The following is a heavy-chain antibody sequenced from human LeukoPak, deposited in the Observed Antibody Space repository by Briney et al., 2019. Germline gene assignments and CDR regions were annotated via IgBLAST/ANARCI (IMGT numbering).Heavy chain of an antibody. CDR2: IWYDGSNK. CDR3: ARDADTYYYDSSGYYPDY. Sequence: GGSLRLSCAASGFTLSSYGMHWVRQAPGKGLEWVAVIWYDGSNKYYADSVKGRFTISRDNSKNTLYLQMNSLRAEDTAVYYCARDADTYYYDSSGYYPDYWGQGTLVTVSS. CDR1: GFTLSSYG. J-gene: IGHJ4*02. V-gene: IGHV3-33*01. D-gene: IGHD3-22*01.